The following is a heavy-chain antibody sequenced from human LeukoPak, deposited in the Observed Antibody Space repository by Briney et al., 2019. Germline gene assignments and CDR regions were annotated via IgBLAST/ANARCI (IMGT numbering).Heavy chain of an antibody. J-gene: IGHJ4*02. D-gene: IGHD1-14*01. Sequence: HPGGSLRLPCAASGFTFTKYWMTWVRQAPGKGLEWVGNIKQDGSDKNYMDSVKGRFTISRDNTKNSVYLQMSSLRAEDTAVYYCAREVWGPEYWGQGTLVTVSS. CDR1: GFTFTKYW. CDR2: IKQDGSDK. CDR3: AREVWGPEY. V-gene: IGHV3-7*01.